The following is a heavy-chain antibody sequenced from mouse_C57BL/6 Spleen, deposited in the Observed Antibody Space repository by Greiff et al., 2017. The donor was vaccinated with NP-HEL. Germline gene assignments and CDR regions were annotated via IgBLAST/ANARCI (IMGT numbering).Heavy chain of an antibody. CDR3: ARSTVVPYYFDY. D-gene: IGHD1-1*01. Sequence: VQLQQPGAELVKPGASVKLSCKASGYTFTSYWMQWVKQRPGQGLEWIGEIDPSDSYTNYNQKFKGKATLTVDTSSSTAYMQLSSLTSEDSAVYYCARSTVVPYYFDYWGQGTTLTVSS. CDR1: GYTFTSYW. CDR2: IDPSDSYT. V-gene: IGHV1-50*01. J-gene: IGHJ2*01.